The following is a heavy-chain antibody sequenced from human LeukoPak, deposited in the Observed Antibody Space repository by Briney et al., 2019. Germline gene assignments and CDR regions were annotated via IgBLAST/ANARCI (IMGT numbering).Heavy chain of an antibody. CDR3: AKSSSRLDTSSFEY. Sequence: GGSLRLSCAASGFTFSSYGIHWVRQAPGKGLEWVTFIQYDGSNKYADSVKGRFTISRDNSKNVLYLQMNSLRAEDTALYYYAKSSSRLDTSSFEYWGQGTLVTVSS. V-gene: IGHV3-30*02. J-gene: IGHJ4*02. CDR1: GFTFSSYG. CDR2: IQYDGSNK. D-gene: IGHD5-18*01.